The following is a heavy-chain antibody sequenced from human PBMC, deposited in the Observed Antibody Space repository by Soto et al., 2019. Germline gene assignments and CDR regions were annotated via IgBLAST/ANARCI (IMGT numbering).Heavy chain of an antibody. V-gene: IGHV5-10-1*01. CDR3: ARHERSQGQWLLRNNWFDP. Sequence: GESLKISCKGSGYSFTSYWISWVRQMPGKGLEWMGRIDPSDSYTNYSPSFQGHVTISAGKSISTAYLQWSSLKASDTAMYYCARHERSQGQWLLRNNWFDPWGQGTLVTVSS. CDR1: GYSFTSYW. D-gene: IGHD6-19*01. J-gene: IGHJ5*02. CDR2: IDPSDSYT.